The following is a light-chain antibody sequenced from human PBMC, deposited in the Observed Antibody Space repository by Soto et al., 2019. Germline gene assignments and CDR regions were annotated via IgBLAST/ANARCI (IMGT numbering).Light chain of an antibody. CDR2: DAS. J-gene: IGKJ1*01. CDR1: QSVSSY. Sequence: EILLTQSPATLSFSPRERATLSCRVSQSVSSYLVWYQQKPGQAPPLLIYDASNRATGIPARLSSSGSGTDFTLTNSSLEPEDFAVYYCQQRGNRPPWTFGQGTKVDIK. V-gene: IGKV3-11*01. CDR3: QQRGNRPPWT.